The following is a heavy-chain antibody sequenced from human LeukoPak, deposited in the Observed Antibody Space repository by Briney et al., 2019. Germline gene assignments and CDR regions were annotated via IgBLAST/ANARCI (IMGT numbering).Heavy chain of an antibody. CDR3: VRELYVGNSLDY. V-gene: IGHV3-30*04. CDR2: MSYDGRNK. Sequence: GGSLRLSCAASGFTFSSYAMHWVRQAPGKGLEWVAVMSYDGRNKDSADSVRGRFTISRDDSKSALYLQMDSLRPEDTAVYYCVRELYVGNSLDYWGQGALVTVSS. J-gene: IGHJ4*02. D-gene: IGHD4-23*01. CDR1: GFTFSSYA.